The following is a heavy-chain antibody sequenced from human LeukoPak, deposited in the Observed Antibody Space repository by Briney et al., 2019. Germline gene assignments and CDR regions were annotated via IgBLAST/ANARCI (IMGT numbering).Heavy chain of an antibody. Sequence: GGSLRLSCAASGFTFSSYAMHWVRQAPGKGLEWVAVISYDGSNKYYADSVKGRFTISRDNPKNTLYLQMNSLRAEDAAVYYCARDPGVGAIDYWGQGTLVTVSS. CDR3: ARDPGVGAIDY. CDR2: ISYDGSNK. CDR1: GFTFSSYA. V-gene: IGHV3-30*04. J-gene: IGHJ4*02. D-gene: IGHD1-26*01.